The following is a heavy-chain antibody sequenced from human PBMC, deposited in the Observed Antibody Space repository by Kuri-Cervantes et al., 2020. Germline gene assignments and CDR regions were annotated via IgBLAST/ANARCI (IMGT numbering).Heavy chain of an antibody. CDR1: GGSISPYY. D-gene: IGHD4-23*01. CDR3: ARGGGNSPFDY. V-gene: IGHV4-59*12. CDR2: ISYSGTT. J-gene: IGHJ4*02. Sequence: SETLSLTCTVSGGSISPYYWSWIRQPPGKGLEWIGYISYSGTTSYDPSLKSRVTISVDTSKNQFSLKLSSVTAADTAVYYCARGGGNSPFDYWGQGTLVTVSS.